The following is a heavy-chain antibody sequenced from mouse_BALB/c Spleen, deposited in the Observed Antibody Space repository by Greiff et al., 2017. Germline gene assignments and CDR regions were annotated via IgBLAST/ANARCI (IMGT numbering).Heavy chain of an antibody. V-gene: IGHV14-3*02. D-gene: IGHD1-2*01. CDR1: GFNIKDTY. CDR3: ASPATATDAMDY. J-gene: IGHJ4*01. Sequence: VQLQQSGAELVKPGASVKLSCTASGFNIKDTYMHWVKQRPEQGLEWIGRIDPANGNTKYDPKFQGKATITADTSSNTAYLQLSSLTSEDTAVYYCASPATATDAMDYWGQGTSVTVSS. CDR2: IDPANGNT.